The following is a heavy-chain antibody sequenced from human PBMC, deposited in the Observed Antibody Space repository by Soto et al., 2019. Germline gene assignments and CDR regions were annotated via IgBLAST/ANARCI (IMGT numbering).Heavy chain of an antibody. CDR1: GFNLSHPW. CDR2: IKSKTDGGTA. J-gene: IGHJ4*02. V-gene: IGHV3-15*01. Sequence: GGSLRLSCVASGFNLSHPWMTWVRQAAGKGLEWVGRIKSKTDGGTADYAAPVKGRATISRDDSKNTVYLQMSSLKTEDTAVYYCTTGIYYDILTGYHNVAYWGQGALVTVS. D-gene: IGHD3-9*01. CDR3: TTGIYYDILTGYHNVAY.